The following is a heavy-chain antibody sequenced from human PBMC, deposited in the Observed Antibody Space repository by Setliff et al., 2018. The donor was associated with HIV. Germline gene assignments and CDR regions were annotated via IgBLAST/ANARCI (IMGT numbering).Heavy chain of an antibody. J-gene: IGHJ6*03. CDR3: VRGGQYYRSTYYYYYMDV. V-gene: IGHV1-69*13. Sequence: SVKVSCKASGGTFSSYGISWVRQAPGQGLEWMGGITPISGTANYAQKFQGRVTIAADEFTSTAYMELSSLRSEDTAVYYCVRGGQYYRSTYYYYYMDVWSKGTTVTVSS. CDR1: GGTFSSYG. D-gene: IGHD3-16*02. CDR2: ITPISGTA.